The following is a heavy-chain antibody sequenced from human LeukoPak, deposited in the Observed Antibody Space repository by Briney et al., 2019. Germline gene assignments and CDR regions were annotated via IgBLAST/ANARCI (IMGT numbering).Heavy chain of an antibody. CDR1: GFPFSSYA. Sequence: GGSLRLSCSASGFPFSSYAMHWVRQAPGKGLGWVSYISSSGSTVFYADSVKGRFTISRDNAMNLLYLQMNSLRAEDTAVYYCARESRWGSLSAFDIWGQGTMVTVSS. D-gene: IGHD7-27*01. J-gene: IGHJ3*02. CDR3: ARESRWGSLSAFDI. CDR2: ISSSGSTV. V-gene: IGHV3-48*03.